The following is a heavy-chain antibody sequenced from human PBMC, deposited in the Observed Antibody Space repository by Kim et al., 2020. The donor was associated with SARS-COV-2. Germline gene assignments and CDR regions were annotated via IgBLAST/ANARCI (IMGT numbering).Heavy chain of an antibody. Sequence: ASVKVSCKASGYTFTSYGISWVRQAPGQGLEWMGWISAYNGNTNYAQKLQGRVTMTTDTSTSTAYMELRSLRSDDTAVYYCAREGAGSWYSSSWYWFDPWGQGTLVTVSS. J-gene: IGHJ5*02. CDR3: AREGAGSWYSSSWYWFDP. CDR1: GYTFTSYG. D-gene: IGHD6-13*01. V-gene: IGHV1-18*01. CDR2: ISAYNGNT.